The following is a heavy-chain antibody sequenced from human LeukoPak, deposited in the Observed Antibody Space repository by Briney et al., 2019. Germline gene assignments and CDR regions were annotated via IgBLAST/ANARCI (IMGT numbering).Heavy chain of an antibody. CDR3: ARLLEAVATTEKDRYYYHYMDV. CDR2: IYYSGST. J-gene: IGHJ6*03. Sequence: SETLSLTCTVSGGSISSYYWSWIRQPPGKGLEWIGYIYYSGSTNYNPSLKSRVTISVDTSKNQFSLKLSSVTAADTAVYYCARLLEAVATTEKDRYYYHYMDVWGKGTTVTVSS. CDR1: GGSISSYY. V-gene: IGHV4-59*01. D-gene: IGHD5-12*01.